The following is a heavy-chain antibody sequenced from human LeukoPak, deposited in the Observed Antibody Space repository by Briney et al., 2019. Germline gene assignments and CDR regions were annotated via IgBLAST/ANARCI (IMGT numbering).Heavy chain of an antibody. Sequence: TLSLTCTVSGGSLSSGGYYWSWLRQHPGTGLEWLGYIYYSGSTYYNPSLKSRVTISVDTSKNQFSLKLSSVTAADTAVYYCARVAPHLRYFDWLPYYFDYWGQGTLVTVSS. CDR1: GGSLSSGGYY. D-gene: IGHD3-9*01. J-gene: IGHJ4*02. CDR2: IYYSGST. V-gene: IGHV4-31*03. CDR3: ARVAPHLRYFDWLPYYFDY.